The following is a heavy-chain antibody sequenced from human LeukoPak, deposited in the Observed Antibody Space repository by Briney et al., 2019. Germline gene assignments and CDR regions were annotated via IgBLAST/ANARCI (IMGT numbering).Heavy chain of an antibody. CDR2: INPNSGGT. D-gene: IGHD1-26*01. Sequence: GASVKVSCKASGYTFTGYYMHWVRQAPGQGLEWMGRINPNSGGTNYAQKFQGRVTMTRDTSTSTVYMELSSLRSEDTAVYYCARRSGNFDYWGQGTLVTVSS. J-gene: IGHJ4*02. V-gene: IGHV1-2*06. CDR1: GYTFTGYY. CDR3: ARRSGNFDY.